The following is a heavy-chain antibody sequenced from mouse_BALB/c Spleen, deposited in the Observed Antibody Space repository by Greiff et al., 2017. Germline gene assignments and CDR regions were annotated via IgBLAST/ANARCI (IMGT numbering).Heavy chain of an antibody. J-gene: IGHJ3*01. CDR3: ARSTATSWFAY. D-gene: IGHD1-2*01. Sequence: EVKLMESGGDLVKPGGSLKLSCAASGFTFSSYGMSWVRQTPDKRLEWVATISSGGSYTYYPDSVKGRFTISRDNAKNTLYLQMSSLKSEDTAMYYCARSTATSWFAYWGQGTLVTVSA. CDR2: ISSGGSYT. V-gene: IGHV5-6*01. CDR1: GFTFSSYG.